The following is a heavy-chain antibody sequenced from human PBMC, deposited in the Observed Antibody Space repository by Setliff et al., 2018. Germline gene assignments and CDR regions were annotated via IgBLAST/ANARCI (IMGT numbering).Heavy chain of an antibody. J-gene: IGHJ4*02. Sequence: SETLSLTCAVSGGSISSPNWWNWVRQPPGKGLEWIGEIYHSGTTNYNPSLKSRVTMSVDKSRNQFSLRLTSVTAADTAIYYCTRAYSGSHDYWGQGTLVTVSP. D-gene: IGHD1-26*01. CDR3: TRAYSGSHDY. CDR1: GGSISSPNW. CDR2: IYHSGTT. V-gene: IGHV4-4*02.